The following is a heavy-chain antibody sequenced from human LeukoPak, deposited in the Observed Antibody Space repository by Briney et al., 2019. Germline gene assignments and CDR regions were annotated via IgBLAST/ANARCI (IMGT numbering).Heavy chain of an antibody. CDR3: ARGYSTSDLFDY. D-gene: IGHD2-2*01. Sequence: GGSLRLSCAASGFTVSSNYMSWVRQAPGKGLEWVSVIHSGGSTYYADSVKGRFTISRDNSKNTLYLQMNSLRAEDTAVYYCARGYSTSDLFDYWGQGTLVTVSS. CDR2: IHSGGST. J-gene: IGHJ4*02. V-gene: IGHV3-53*01. CDR1: GFTVSSNY.